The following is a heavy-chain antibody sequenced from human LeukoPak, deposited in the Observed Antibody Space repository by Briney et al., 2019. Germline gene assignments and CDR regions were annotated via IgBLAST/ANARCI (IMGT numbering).Heavy chain of an antibody. CDR3: AKGRCSGGSCVYYFDY. CDR2: ISWNSGSI. V-gene: IGHV3-9*01. Sequence: PGRSLRLSCVASGFTFDDYAMHWVRQAPGKGLEWVSGISWNSGSIGYADSVKGRFTISRDNAKNSLYLQMNSLRAEDTALYYCAKGRCSGGSCVYYFDYWGQGTLVTVSS. J-gene: IGHJ4*02. D-gene: IGHD2-15*01. CDR1: GFTFDDYA.